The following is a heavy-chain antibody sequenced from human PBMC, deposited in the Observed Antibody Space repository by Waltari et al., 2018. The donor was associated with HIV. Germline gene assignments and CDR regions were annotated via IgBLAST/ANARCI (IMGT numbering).Heavy chain of an antibody. V-gene: IGHV3-74*01. CDR1: GFTFTTPW. CDR3: ARGKDCGGGTCDGYHYYGMDV. CDR2: INPDGTDT. J-gene: IGHJ6*02. Sequence: VQLVESGVGLVQPGGSLRHSCAASGFTFTTPWGHWVGQAPGKGLVWVSRINPDGTDTRYADSVKGRFTISRDNAKNTVYLQVNSLRGEDTSVYYCARGKDCGGGTCDGYHYYGMDVWGQGTTVTVSS. D-gene: IGHD2-15*01.